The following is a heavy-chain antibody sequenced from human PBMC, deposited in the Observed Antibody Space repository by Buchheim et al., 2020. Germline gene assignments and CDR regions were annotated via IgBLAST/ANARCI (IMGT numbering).Heavy chain of an antibody. Sequence: QVQLVQSGPEVKKPGASVKVSCKASGYTFTTFGITWVRQAPGQGLEWLGWVSADNGRTDYAQKVQGRVTMTTDTSTSTAYMELRSLSSDYTAVYYCARGSVTVDYWGQGTL. D-gene: IGHD4-11*01. V-gene: IGHV1-18*01. CDR2: VSADNGRT. J-gene: IGHJ4*02. CDR3: ARGSVTVDY. CDR1: GYTFTTFG.